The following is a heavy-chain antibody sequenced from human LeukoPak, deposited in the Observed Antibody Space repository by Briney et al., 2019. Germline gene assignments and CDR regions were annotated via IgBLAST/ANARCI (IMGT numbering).Heavy chain of an antibody. CDR2: IYYSGST. J-gene: IGHJ4*02. CDR1: GGSISSYY. Sequence: TSETLSLTCTVSGGSISSYYWSWIRQPPGKGLEWIGYIYYSGSTNYNPSLKSRVTISVDTSKNQFSLKLSSVTAADTAVYYCARGGDPAAIKGDYFDYWGQGTLVTVSS. CDR3: ARGGDPAAIKGDYFDY. D-gene: IGHD2-2*02. V-gene: IGHV4-59*01.